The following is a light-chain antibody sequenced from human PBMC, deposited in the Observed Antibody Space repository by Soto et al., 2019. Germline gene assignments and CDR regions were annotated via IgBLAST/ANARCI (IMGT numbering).Light chain of an antibody. CDR1: QAIDSW. V-gene: IGKV1-12*01. CDR3: QQFHTIPWT. CDR2: TGS. Sequence: DIQMTQSPSSVSASVGDRVTITCRASQAIDSWLAWYQQKPGEAPKLLIFTGSLLHSGVPPRFSGSGSGTDFPLTISSLQPEDFEVYYCQQFHTIPWTFGQGTKVEIK. J-gene: IGKJ1*01.